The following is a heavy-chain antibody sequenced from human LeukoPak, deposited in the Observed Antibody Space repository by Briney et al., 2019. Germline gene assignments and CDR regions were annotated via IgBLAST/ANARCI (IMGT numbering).Heavy chain of an antibody. V-gene: IGHV3-48*01. J-gene: IGHJ4*02. Sequence: GGSLRLSCAASGFTFSSYSMNWVRQAPGKGLEWVPYISSSSSTIYYADSVKGRFTISRDNAKNSLYLQMNSLRAEDTAVYYCASLSRLVRRRGLAAAGHFDYWGQGTLVTVSS. CDR3: ASLSRLVRRRGLAAAGHFDY. CDR1: GFTFSSYS. CDR2: ISSSSSTI. D-gene: IGHD6-13*01.